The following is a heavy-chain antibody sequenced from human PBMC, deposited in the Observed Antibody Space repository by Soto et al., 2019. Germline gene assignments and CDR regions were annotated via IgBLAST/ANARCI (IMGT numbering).Heavy chain of an antibody. CDR1: GFTFSSYG. Sequence: QVQLVESGGGVVQPGRSLRLSCAASGFTFSSYGMHWVRQAPGNGLEWVAVIWYDGSNKYYADSVKGRFTISRDNSKNTLYLQMNSLRAEDSAVYYCARDRLDWAAAGKRGNWFDPWGQGTLVIVSS. CDR2: IWYDGSNK. CDR3: ARDRLDWAAAGKRGNWFDP. V-gene: IGHV3-33*01. J-gene: IGHJ5*02. D-gene: IGHD6-13*01.